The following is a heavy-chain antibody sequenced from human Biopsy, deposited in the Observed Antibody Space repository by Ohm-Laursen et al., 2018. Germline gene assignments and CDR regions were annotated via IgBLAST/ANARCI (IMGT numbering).Heavy chain of an antibody. CDR1: GGSIGGGEYY. CDR3: ARGVPHYDGSGFPLAGYWYFDL. V-gene: IGHV4-31*01. D-gene: IGHD3-22*01. CDR2: ISYSGTT. J-gene: IGHJ2*01. Sequence: TLSLTCIVSGGSIGGGEYYWNWIRQHPGKGLGWIGLISYSGTTFYNPPLESLLTISIDTSKNHFSLNLRSVTAADTAVYYCARGVPHYDGSGFPLAGYWYFDLWGRGTLVTVSS.